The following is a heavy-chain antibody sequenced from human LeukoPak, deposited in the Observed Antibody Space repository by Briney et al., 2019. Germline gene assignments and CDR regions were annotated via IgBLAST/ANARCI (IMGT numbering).Heavy chain of an antibody. CDR1: GGSISSYY. D-gene: IGHD1-26*01. V-gene: IGHV4-59*12. J-gene: IGHJ4*02. CDR3: ARDRGSYYGFDY. Sequence: SETLSLTCTVSGGSISSYYWSWLRQPPGKGLEWIGYIYYSGSTNYNPSLKSRVTISVDTSKNQFSLKLSSVTAADTAVYYCARDRGSYYGFDYWGQGTLVTVSS. CDR2: IYYSGST.